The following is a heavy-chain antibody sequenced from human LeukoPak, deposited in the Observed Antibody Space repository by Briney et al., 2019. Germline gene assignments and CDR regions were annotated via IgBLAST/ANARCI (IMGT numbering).Heavy chain of an antibody. CDR3: AGGYDSSGYSLDY. CDR1: GGSISSGGYY. D-gene: IGHD3-22*01. V-gene: IGHV4-30-2*01. Sequence: SQTLSLTCTVSGGSISSGGYYWSWIRQPPGKGLEWIGYIYHSGSTYYNPSLKSRVTISVDRSKNQFSLKLSSVTAADTAVYYCAGGYDSSGYSLDYWGQGTLVTVSS. J-gene: IGHJ4*02. CDR2: IYHSGST.